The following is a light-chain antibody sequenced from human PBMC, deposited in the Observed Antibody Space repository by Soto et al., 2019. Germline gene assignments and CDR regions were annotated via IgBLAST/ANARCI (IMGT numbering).Light chain of an antibody. Sequence: QSVLTQPASVSGSPGQSITISCTGTSSDVGGYNFVSWYQHHPGKAPKLMIYEVSNRPSGVSHRFSGSKSGNTASLTISGLQAEDEADYPCSSYKSRSNLVFGTGTKVTVL. V-gene: IGLV2-14*01. CDR1: SSDVGGYNF. CDR3: SSYKSRSNLV. CDR2: EVS. J-gene: IGLJ1*01.